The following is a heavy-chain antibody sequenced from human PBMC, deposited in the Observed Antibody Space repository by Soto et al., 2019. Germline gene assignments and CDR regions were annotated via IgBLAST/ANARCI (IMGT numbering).Heavy chain of an antibody. V-gene: IGHV1-2*02. CDR3: AISEQQLVLPDYYGLDV. D-gene: IGHD6-13*01. CDR1: GYTFTGYY. Sequence: QVQLVQSGAEVKKPGASVKVSCKASGYTFTGYYMHWVRQAPGQGLEWMGWINPNSGGTNYAQKFQGRVTMTRDTSISTAHMELGRRCSDDTAVYYCAISEQQLVLPDYYGLDVWGQGTTVTVSS. CDR2: INPNSGGT. J-gene: IGHJ6*02.